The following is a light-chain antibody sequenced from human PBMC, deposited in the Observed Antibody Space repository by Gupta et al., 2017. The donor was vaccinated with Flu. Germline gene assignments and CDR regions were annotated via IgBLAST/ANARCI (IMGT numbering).Light chain of an antibody. CDR3: QQDNNSSRT. CDR2: KAS. CDR1: QSISSW. V-gene: IGKV1-5*03. Sequence: DIQMTQSPSTLSASIGDRVTITCRASQSISSWLAWYQQKPGKAPKLLIYKASTLESGVPSRFSGSGTGTELTLTISSLQPDDFATYYCQQDNNSSRTFGQGTKVEIK. J-gene: IGKJ1*01.